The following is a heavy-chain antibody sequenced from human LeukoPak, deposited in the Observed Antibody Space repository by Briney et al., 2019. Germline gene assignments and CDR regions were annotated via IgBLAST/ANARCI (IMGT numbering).Heavy chain of an antibody. V-gene: IGHV1-24*01. CDR3: ATDQGVRDIIKGNNWFDP. CDR2: VGET. Sequence: VGETIYAQKYQGRVTMTEDTPTDTAYMELSSLRSEDTAVYYCATDQGVRDIIKGNNWFDPWGQGTLVTVSS. J-gene: IGHJ5*02. D-gene: IGHD3-9*01.